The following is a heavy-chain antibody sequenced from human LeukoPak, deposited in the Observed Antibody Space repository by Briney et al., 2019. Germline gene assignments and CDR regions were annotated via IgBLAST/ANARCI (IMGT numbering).Heavy chain of an antibody. Sequence: GQSLKISCKGSGDTFSTFWIGWVRQMPGKGLEWMGIIYPGDSETRYSPSFQGQVTISADKSITTAYLQWSSLKASDSAMYFCARQRYSHGSADHWGQGTLVTVSS. D-gene: IGHD5-18*01. V-gene: IGHV5-51*01. CDR3: ARQRYSHGSADH. CDR2: IYPGDSET. CDR1: GDTFSTFW. J-gene: IGHJ4*02.